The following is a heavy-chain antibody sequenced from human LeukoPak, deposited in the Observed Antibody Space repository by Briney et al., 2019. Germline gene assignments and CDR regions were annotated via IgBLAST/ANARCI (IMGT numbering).Heavy chain of an antibody. J-gene: IGHJ4*02. V-gene: IGHV3-7*01. CDR1: GFTFSSYW. CDR2: IKQDGSEK. Sequence: GGSLRLSCAASGFTFSSYWMSWVRQAPGKGLEWVANIKQDGSEKYYVDSVRGRFTISRDNAKNSLYLQMNSLRAEDTAVYYCARDGYGSGSYQEVDYWGQGTLVTVSS. CDR3: ARDGYGSGSYQEVDY. D-gene: IGHD3-10*01.